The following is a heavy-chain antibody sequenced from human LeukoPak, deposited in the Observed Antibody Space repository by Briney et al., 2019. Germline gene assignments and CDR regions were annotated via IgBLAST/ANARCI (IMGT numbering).Heavy chain of an antibody. J-gene: IGHJ5*02. CDR1: GYTFTGYY. CDR2: INPNSGGT. D-gene: IGHD3-10*01. V-gene: IGHV1-2*06. Sequence: VASVKVSCKASGYTFTGYYMHRVRQTPGQGLEWMGRINPNSGGTNYAQKFQGRVTMTRDTSISTAYMELSRLRSDDTAVYYCARDYWFGELSRSWFDPWGQGTLVTVSS. CDR3: ARDYWFGELSRSWFDP.